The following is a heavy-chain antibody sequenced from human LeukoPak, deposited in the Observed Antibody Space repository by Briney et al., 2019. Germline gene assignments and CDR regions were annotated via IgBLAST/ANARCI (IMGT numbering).Heavy chain of an antibody. CDR1: GESLNSYY. J-gene: IGHJ4*02. CDR3: ARGAWATRLGS. V-gene: IGHV4-34*01. CDR2: IYESGTT. D-gene: IGHD2-15*01. Sequence: SETLSLTCAVYGESLNSYYWSRVRQPPGEGLEWIGEIYESGTTEYNPSLKSRVTISMVPSKQQFSLSLSSVTAADTAVYYCARGAWATRLGSWGLGTPVIVSS.